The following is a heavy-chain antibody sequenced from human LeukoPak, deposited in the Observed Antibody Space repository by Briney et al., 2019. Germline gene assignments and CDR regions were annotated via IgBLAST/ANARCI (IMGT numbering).Heavy chain of an antibody. J-gene: IGHJ4*02. CDR2: INTNTGNP. V-gene: IGHV7-4-1*02. Sequence: YTFTGYYXXXXXXXXXQGLXXXGWINTNTGNPTYAQGFTGRFVFSLDTSVSTAYLQISSLKAEDTAVYYCARGRSKHTAMVNHWGQGTLVTVSS. CDR1: YTFTGYY. CDR3: ARGRSKHTAMVNH. D-gene: IGHD5-18*01.